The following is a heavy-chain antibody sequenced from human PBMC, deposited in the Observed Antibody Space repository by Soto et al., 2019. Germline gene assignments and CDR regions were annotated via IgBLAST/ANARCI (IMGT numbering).Heavy chain of an antibody. V-gene: IGHV3-7*01. CDR1: GFSFSSVW. CDR3: ARERGSGWTFDY. J-gene: IGHJ4*02. D-gene: IGHD6-19*01. Sequence: PGGSLRLSCVVSGFSFSSVWMTWVRQAPGKGLECVANIKYDGSEEYYVDSVKGRFTISRDNAKNSLYLQMHSLRAEDTAVYYCARERGSGWTFDYWGQGTLVTVSS. CDR2: IKYDGSEE.